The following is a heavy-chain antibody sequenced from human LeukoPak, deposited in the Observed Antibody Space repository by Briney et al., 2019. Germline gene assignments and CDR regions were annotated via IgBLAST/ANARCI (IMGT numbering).Heavy chain of an antibody. Sequence: SETLSLTCTVSGGSISSYYWSWIRQPAGKGLEWIGRIYTSGSTNYNPSLKSRVTMSVDTSKNQFSLKLSSVTAADTAVYYCAGGTPLGELSSYYFDYWGQGTLVTVSS. CDR1: GGSISSYY. V-gene: IGHV4-4*07. CDR2: IYTSGST. D-gene: IGHD3-16*02. CDR3: AGGTPLGELSSYYFDY. J-gene: IGHJ4*02.